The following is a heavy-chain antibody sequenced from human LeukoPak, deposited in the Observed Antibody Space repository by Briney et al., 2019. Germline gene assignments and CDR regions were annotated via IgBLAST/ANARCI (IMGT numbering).Heavy chain of an antibody. J-gene: IGHJ4*02. V-gene: IGHV4-59*01. D-gene: IGHD3-22*01. Sequence: PSETLSLTCTVSGGSISSYYWSWIRQPPGKGLEWIGYIYYSGSTNYNPSLKSRVTISVGTSKNQFSLKLSSVTAADTAVYYCARAENYYDSSGYYLYFDYWGQGTLVTVSS. CDR3: ARAENYYDSSGYYLYFDY. CDR1: GGSISSYY. CDR2: IYYSGST.